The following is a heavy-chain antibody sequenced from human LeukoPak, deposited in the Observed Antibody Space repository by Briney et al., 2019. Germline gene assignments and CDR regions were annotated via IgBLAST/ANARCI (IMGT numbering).Heavy chain of an antibody. CDR2: IYTSGST. CDR3: ARNTVTKNLYYYYYMDV. CDR1: GGSISSGSYY. D-gene: IGHD4-17*01. Sequence: SSETLSLTCTVSGGSISSGSYYWSWIRQPAGKGLEWIGRIYTSGSTNYNPSLKSRVTISVDTSKNQFSLNLSSVTAADTAVYYCARNTVTKNLYYYYYMDVWGKGTTVTVSS. V-gene: IGHV4-61*02. J-gene: IGHJ6*03.